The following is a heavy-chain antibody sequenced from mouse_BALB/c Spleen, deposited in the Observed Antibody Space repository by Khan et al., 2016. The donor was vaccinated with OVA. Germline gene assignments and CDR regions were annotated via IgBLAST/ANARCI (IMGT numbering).Heavy chain of an antibody. D-gene: IGHD1-2*01. V-gene: IGHV3-2*02. CDR2: ISYSGST. CDR1: GFSITSGYG. Sequence: EVQLQESGPGLVKPSQSLSLTCTVTGFSITSGYGWNWIRQFPGNQLEWMGYISYSGSTNYNPSLKSRISITRDTSKNQFFLQLNSVTTEDTATYYCARTARIKYWGQGTTLTVSS. CDR3: ARTARIKY. J-gene: IGHJ2*01.